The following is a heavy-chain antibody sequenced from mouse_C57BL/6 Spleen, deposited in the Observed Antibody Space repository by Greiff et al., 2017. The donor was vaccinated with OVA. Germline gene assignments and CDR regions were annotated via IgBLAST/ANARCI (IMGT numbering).Heavy chain of an antibody. CDR2: IHPNSGST. Sequence: QVQLQQPGAELVKPGASVKLSCKASGYTFTSYWMHWVKQRPGQGLEWIGMIHPNSGSTNYNEKFKSKATLTVDKSSSTAYMQLSSLTSEDSAVYYGAEGDYGSSYLYAMDDWGQGTSVTVSS. V-gene: IGHV1-64*01. CDR3: AEGDYGSSYLYAMDD. D-gene: IGHD1-1*01. J-gene: IGHJ4*01. CDR1: GYTFTSYW.